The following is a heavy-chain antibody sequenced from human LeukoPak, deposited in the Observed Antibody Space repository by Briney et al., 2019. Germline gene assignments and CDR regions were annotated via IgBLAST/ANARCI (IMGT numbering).Heavy chain of an antibody. CDR2: INHSGST. CDR1: GGSFSGYY. D-gene: IGHD6-19*01. Sequence: PSETLSLTCAVYGGSFSGYYWSWIRQPPGKGLEWIGEINHSGSTNDNPSLKSRVTISVDTSKNQFSLKLNSVTAADTAVYYCARDPIIAVAGNNWFDPWGQGTLVTVSS. V-gene: IGHV4-34*01. CDR3: ARDPIIAVAGNNWFDP. J-gene: IGHJ5*02.